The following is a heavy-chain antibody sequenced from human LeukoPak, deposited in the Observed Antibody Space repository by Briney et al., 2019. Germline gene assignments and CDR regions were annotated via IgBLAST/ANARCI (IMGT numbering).Heavy chain of an antibody. D-gene: IGHD6-19*01. CDR1: GFNFNKYD. CDR3: AKGGWLDD. V-gene: IGHV3-23*01. J-gene: IGHJ4*02. CDR2: ITGRSDKT. Sequence: GGSLRLSCAASGFNFNKYDMTWARQAPGNGLEWVSTITGRSDKTYYTDSVKGRFVTSRDNSKDTLYLQMNSLRAEDTALYYCAKGGWLDDLGQGALVTVSS.